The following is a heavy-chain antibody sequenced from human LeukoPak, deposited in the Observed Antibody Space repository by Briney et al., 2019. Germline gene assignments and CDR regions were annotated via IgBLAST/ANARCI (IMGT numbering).Heavy chain of an antibody. CDR2: IYYSGST. D-gene: IGHD2-2*01. CDR3: ARDCSSTSCLTSGAFDI. J-gene: IGHJ3*02. V-gene: IGHV4-31*03. Sequence: TSETLSLTCTVSGGSISSGGYYWSWIRQHPGKGLEWIGYIYYSGSTYYNPSLKSRVTISVDTSKNQFSLKLSSVTAADTAVYYCARDCSSTSCLTSGAFDIWGQGTMVTVSS. CDR1: GGSISSGGYY.